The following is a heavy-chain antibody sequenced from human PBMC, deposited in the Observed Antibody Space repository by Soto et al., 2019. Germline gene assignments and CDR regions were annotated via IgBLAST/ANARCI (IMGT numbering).Heavy chain of an antibody. CDR3: ARIWGALAGYSSSWYDDY. J-gene: IGHJ4*02. CDR2: ISSSSSYI. Sequence: GGSLRLSCAASGLTFSSYSMNWVRQAPGKGLEWVSSISSSSSYIYYADSVKGRFTISRDNAKNSLYLQMNSLRAEDTAVYYCARIWGALAGYSSSWYDDYRGKGTLVTVSS. V-gene: IGHV3-21*01. D-gene: IGHD6-13*01. CDR1: GLTFSSYS.